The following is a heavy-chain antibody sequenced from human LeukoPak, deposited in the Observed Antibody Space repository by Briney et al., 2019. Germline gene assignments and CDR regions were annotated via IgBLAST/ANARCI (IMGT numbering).Heavy chain of an antibody. J-gene: IGHJ4*02. D-gene: IGHD6-13*01. CDR3: ARHDALYSSSWYVFDY. V-gene: IGHV4-4*09. CDR2: IYTSGST. Sequence: SETLPLTCTVSGGSISSYYWSWIRQPPGKGLEWIGYIYTSGSTNYNPSLKSRVTISVDTSKNQFSLKLSSVTAADTAVYYCARHDALYSSSWYVFDYWGQGTLVTVSS. CDR1: GGSISSYY.